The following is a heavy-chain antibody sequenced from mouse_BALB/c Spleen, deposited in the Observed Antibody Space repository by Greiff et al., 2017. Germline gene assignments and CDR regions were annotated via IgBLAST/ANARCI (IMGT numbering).Heavy chain of an antibody. V-gene: IGHV1S22*01. J-gene: IGHJ4*01. CDR2: IYPGSGST. CDR3: AREGDY. CDR1: GYTFTSYW. Sequence: LQQPGSELVRPGASVKLSCKASGYTFTSYWMHWVKQRPGQGLEWIGNIYPGSGSTNYDEKFKSKATLTVDTSSSTAYMQLSSLTSEDSAVYYCAREGDYWGQGTSVTVSS.